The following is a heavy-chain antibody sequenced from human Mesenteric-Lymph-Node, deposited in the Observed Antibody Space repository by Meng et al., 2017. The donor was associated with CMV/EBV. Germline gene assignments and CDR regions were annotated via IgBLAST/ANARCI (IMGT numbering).Heavy chain of an antibody. CDR2: ISSSGSSI. CDR3: AKTPPHMLRAAYYFDY. Sequence: GESLKISCAASGFTFSSYEMNWVRQAPGKGLEWVSYISSSGSSIYYADSVKGRFTISRDDSESTLYLQMNSLKTEDTAMYYCAKTPPHMLRAAYYFDYWGQGTLVTVSS. J-gene: IGHJ4*02. CDR1: GFTFSSYE. D-gene: IGHD3-10*01. V-gene: IGHV3-48*03.